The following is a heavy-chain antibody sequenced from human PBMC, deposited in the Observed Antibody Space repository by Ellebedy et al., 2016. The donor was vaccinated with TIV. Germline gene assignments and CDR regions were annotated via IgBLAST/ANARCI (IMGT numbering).Heavy chain of an antibody. D-gene: IGHD2-2*01. J-gene: IGHJ5*02. CDR3: TRDHSPGYCTSTTCLKSWFDP. V-gene: IGHV3-23*01. CDR2: ISYNSDRT. Sequence: GESLKISXAASGFTFSGYAMSWVRQAPGKGLERVSSISYNSDRTYYADSVKGRFTLSRDNSKNTLYLQMDSLRAEDTAVYYCTRDHSPGYCTSTTCLKSWFDPWGQGTLVTVSS. CDR1: GFTFSGYA.